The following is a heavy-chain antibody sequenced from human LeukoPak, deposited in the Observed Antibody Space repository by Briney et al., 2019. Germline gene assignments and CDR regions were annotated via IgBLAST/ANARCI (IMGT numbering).Heavy chain of an antibody. Sequence: PSQTLSLTCTVSGGSISSGGYYWSWIRQHPGKGLEWIGEINHSGSTNYNPSLKSRVTISVDTSKNQFSLKLSSVTAADTAVYYCARQRINGADNWFDPWGQGTLVTVSS. CDR1: GGSISSGGYY. V-gene: IGHV4-31*03. J-gene: IGHJ5*02. D-gene: IGHD4-17*01. CDR3: ARQRINGADNWFDP. CDR2: INHSGST.